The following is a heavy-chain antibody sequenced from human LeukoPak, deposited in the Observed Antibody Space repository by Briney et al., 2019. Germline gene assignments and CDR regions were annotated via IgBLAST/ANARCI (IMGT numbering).Heavy chain of an antibody. D-gene: IGHD5-18*01. CDR1: GFTFSSYW. J-gene: IGHJ4*02. Sequence: GGSLRLSCAASGFTFSSYWMNWVRQALGEGLEWVAKIKKDGSEKYYVHSVKGRFTISRDNAKTSLFLQMNSLRAEDTAVYYCARDLSGITGYTYGRGIDYWGQGTLVTVSS. CDR2: IKKDGSEK. V-gene: IGHV3-7*01. CDR3: ARDLSGITGYTYGRGIDY.